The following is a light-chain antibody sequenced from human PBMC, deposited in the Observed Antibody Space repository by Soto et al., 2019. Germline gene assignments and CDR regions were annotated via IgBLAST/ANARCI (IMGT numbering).Light chain of an antibody. CDR3: SSYTTTSAYVV. V-gene: IGLV2-14*01. CDR1: SSDVGGYRY. CDR2: DVS. Sequence: QSVVTQTGSVYGSPGQSITISCTGTSSDVGGYRYVSWYQQHPGKVPKLIIYDVSNRPSGISDRFSGSKSANTASLTISGLQAEDEADYYCSSYTTTSAYVVFGGGTKVTVL. J-gene: IGLJ2*01.